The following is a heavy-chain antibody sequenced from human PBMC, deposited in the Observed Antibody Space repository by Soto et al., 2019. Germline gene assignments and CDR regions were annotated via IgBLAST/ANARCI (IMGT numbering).Heavy chain of an antibody. V-gene: IGHV3-21*01. CDR1: GFSFSTYS. CDR2: IGRRSDI. Sequence: VSLRLSCEASGFSFSTYSMHWVRQAPGKGLEWVSSIGRRSDIYYADSVKGRFTISRDNAKNSVSLQMNSLRDEDTAVYYCAREETAWPLAYGLDVWGQGTTVTGSS. CDR3: AREETAWPLAYGLDV. J-gene: IGHJ6*02. D-gene: IGHD2-21*02.